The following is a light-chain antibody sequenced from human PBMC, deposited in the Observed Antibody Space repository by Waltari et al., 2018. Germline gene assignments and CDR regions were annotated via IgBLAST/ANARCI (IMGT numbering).Light chain of an antibody. CDR1: QSVGTY. CDR2: DAS. J-gene: IGKJ4*01. CDR3: QQRRNWPLT. Sequence: EIVLTQSPDILSFSPGERATLSCRASQSVGTYLAWYQQRPGQSPRLLIYDASSRATGIPARFSGSGSETDFTLTISSLQPEDFAVYYCQQRRNWPLTFGGGTRVQI. V-gene: IGKV3-11*01.